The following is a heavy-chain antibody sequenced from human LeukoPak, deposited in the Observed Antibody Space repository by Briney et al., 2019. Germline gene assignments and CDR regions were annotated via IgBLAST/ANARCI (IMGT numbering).Heavy chain of an antibody. CDR2: VYYSGTT. CDR1: GGSISSYS. Sequence: PSETLSLTCTVSGGSISSYSWSWIRQPPGKRLEWIGYVYYSGTTNYNPSLRSRVTISVDTSKNQFSLKLNSVTAADTAVYYCARETSQKGVHYMDVWGKGTTVTISS. J-gene: IGHJ6*03. CDR3: ARETSQKGVHYMDV. D-gene: IGHD3-16*01. V-gene: IGHV4-59*01.